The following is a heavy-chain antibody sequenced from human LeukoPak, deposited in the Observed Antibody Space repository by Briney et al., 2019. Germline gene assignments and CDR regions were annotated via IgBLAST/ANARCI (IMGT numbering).Heavy chain of an antibody. Sequence: KLSEALFLSCSVHLGPLSSSSYYRGWRTQPPVEGQKRLGCIYYSGSTYYNPSLKSRVTISVDTSKNQFSLKLSSVTAADTAVYYCARELGARMERWSDPWGQGTLVTVSS. J-gene: IGHJ5*02. CDR3: ARELGARMERWSDP. D-gene: IGHD1-1*01. CDR1: LGPLSSSSYY. V-gene: IGHV4-39*07. CDR2: IYYSGST.